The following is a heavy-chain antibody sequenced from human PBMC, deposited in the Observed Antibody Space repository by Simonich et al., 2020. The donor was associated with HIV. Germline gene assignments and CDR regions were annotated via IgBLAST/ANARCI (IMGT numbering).Heavy chain of an antibody. CDR1: GGSFSGYY. CDR2: IKHSGST. V-gene: IGHV4-34*01. CDR3: ARGFYQRLYYFDY. Sequence: QVQLQQWGAGLLKPSETLSLTCAVYGGSFSGYYWSWSRQPPGKGLEWIGEIKHSGSTNYNPSLKSRVTISVDTSKNQFSLKLSSVTAADTAVYYCARGFYQRLYYFDYWGQGTLVTVSS. J-gene: IGHJ4*02. D-gene: IGHD2-2*01.